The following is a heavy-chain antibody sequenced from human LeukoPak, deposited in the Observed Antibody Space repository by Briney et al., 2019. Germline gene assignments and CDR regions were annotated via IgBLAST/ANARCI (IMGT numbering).Heavy chain of an antibody. Sequence: GGSLRLSCAASGFTFSSYAMSWVRQAPGKGLEWGSAISGSGGSTYYADSVKGRFTISRDNSKNTLYLQMNSLRAEDTAVYYCAKIPAGSSIPWFDPWGQGTLVTVSS. CDR2: ISGSGGST. D-gene: IGHD2-21*01. V-gene: IGHV3-23*01. CDR1: GFTFSSYA. J-gene: IGHJ5*02. CDR3: AKIPAGSSIPWFDP.